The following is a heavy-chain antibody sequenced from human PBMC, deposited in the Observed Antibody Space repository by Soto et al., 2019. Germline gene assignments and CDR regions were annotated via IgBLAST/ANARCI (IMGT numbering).Heavy chain of an antibody. J-gene: IGHJ4*02. CDR2: VNGRGNYI. CDR3: VREDGKVGTNSAFDY. V-gene: IGHV3-21*01. D-gene: IGHD1-26*01. Sequence: GGSLRPSCASSGFTFSTYTMNWVRQAPGKGLEWVSSVNGRGNYIYYAESVKGRFTISRNNAKNSLYLQMDRLRAEDTALYYCVREDGKVGTNSAFDYWGLGALVTVSS. CDR1: GFTFSTYT.